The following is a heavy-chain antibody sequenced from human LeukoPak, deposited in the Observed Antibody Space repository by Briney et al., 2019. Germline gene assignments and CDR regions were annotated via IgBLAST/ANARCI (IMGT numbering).Heavy chain of an antibody. CDR1: GFTFDDYA. Sequence: GGSLRLSCAASGFTFDDYAMHWVRQAPGKGLEWVSGISWNSGSIGYADSVKGRFTISRDNAKNSLYLQMNSLRAEDTALYYCAKDMVRGVILDAFDIWGQGTMVTVSS. V-gene: IGHV3-9*01. J-gene: IGHJ3*02. CDR2: ISWNSGSI. D-gene: IGHD3-10*01. CDR3: AKDMVRGVILDAFDI.